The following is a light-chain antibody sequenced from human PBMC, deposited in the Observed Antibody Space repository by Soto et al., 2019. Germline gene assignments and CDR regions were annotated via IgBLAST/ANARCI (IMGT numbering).Light chain of an antibody. J-gene: IGKJ4*01. CDR3: LQRSKWPLT. CDR2: DAS. Sequence: EIVLTQSPATLSLSPGDRATLSCRASQSINSYLAWYQQKPGQAPRLLIYDASNRATGISARFSGSGSGTDFTLTISSLEPEDFAIYYCLQRSKWPLTFGGGTKVE. V-gene: IGKV3-11*01. CDR1: QSINSY.